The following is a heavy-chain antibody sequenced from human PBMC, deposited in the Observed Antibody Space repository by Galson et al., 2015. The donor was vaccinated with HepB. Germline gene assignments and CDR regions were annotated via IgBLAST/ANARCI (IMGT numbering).Heavy chain of an antibody. Sequence: SLRLSCAASGFPFNNAWMTWVRQAPGMGLEWVGRIKSKTDGETKEYAAPVKGRFTISRDDSKNRLYPQMNSLKTEDTAVYYCTTDVYYSTYWSWLDPWGQGTLVTVSS. CDR3: TTDVYYSTYWSWLDP. CDR1: GFPFNNAW. J-gene: IGHJ5*02. V-gene: IGHV3-15*01. D-gene: IGHD2-8*02. CDR2: IKSKTDGETK.